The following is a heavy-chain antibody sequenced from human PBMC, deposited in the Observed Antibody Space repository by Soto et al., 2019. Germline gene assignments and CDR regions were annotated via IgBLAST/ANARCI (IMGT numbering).Heavy chain of an antibody. D-gene: IGHD2-15*01. Sequence: ASVKVSCKASGYTFTSYAMHWVRQAPGQRLEWMGWINAGNGNTKYSQKFQGRVTITRDTSASTAYMELSSLRSEDTAVYYCARVGQGVVVVAATLVRDAFDIWGQGTMVTVSS. J-gene: IGHJ3*02. V-gene: IGHV1-3*01. CDR3: ARVGQGVVVVAATLVRDAFDI. CDR1: GYTFTSYA. CDR2: INAGNGNT.